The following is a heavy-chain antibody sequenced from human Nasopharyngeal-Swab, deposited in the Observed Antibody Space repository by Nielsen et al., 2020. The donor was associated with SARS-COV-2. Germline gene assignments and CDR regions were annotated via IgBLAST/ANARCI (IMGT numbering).Heavy chain of an antibody. D-gene: IGHD3-22*01. V-gene: IGHV3-23*03. CDR1: GLTISSYG. CDR3: AKMARTMTKYYFDY. CDR2: ILSTGSPI. J-gene: IGHJ4*02. Sequence: GESLRLSCAASGLTISSYGVSWVRQAPEDGMEWVANILSTGSPIYYADSVKGRITISRDNSRNTLYLQMNSLRAEATAVYYCAKMARTMTKYYFDYWGQGALVTVSS.